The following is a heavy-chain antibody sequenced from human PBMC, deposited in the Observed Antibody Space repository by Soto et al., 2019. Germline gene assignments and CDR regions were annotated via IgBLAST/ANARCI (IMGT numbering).Heavy chain of an antibody. CDR2: IKSKTDGGTT. J-gene: IGHJ4*02. CDR3: TTGIYGDYLKDY. Sequence: EVQLVESGGGLVKPGGSLRLSCAASGFTFSNAWMSWVRQAPGKGLEWVGRIKSKTDGGTTDYAAPVKGRFTISRDDSKNTLYLQMNSLKTEDTAVYYCTTGIYGDYLKDYWGQGTLVTVSS. V-gene: IGHV3-15*01. CDR1: GFTFSNAW. D-gene: IGHD4-17*01.